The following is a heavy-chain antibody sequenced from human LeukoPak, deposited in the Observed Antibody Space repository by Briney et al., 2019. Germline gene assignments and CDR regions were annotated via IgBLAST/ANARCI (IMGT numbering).Heavy chain of an antibody. V-gene: IGHV1-69*05. D-gene: IGHD6-13*01. CDR3: ARSYSSSWYDLGYYYGMDV. J-gene: IGHJ6*02. CDR2: IIPIFGTA. CDR1: GGTFSSYA. Sequence: SVKVSCKASGGTFSSYAISWVRQAPGQGLEWMGGIIPIFGTANYAQKLQGRVTMTTDTSTSTAYMELRSLRSDDTAVYYCARSYSSSWYDLGYYYGMDVWGQGTTVTVSS.